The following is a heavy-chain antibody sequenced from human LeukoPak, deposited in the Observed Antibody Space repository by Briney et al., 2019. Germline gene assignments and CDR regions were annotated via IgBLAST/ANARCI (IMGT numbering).Heavy chain of an antibody. CDR3: ARRGGQYDYSIDY. J-gene: IGHJ4*02. D-gene: IGHD4-11*01. V-gene: IGHV4-39*01. CDR1: GGSISSSSYY. CDR2: FYYSGST. Sequence: SETLSLTCTVSGGSISSSSYYWGWIRQPPGKGLEWIGSFYYSGSTYYNPSLKSRVTISVDTSKNQFSPKLSSVTAADTAVYYCARRGGQYDYSIDYWGQGTLVTVSS.